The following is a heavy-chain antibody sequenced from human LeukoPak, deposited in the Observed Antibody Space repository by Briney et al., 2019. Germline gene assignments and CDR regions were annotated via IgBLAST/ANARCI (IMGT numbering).Heavy chain of an antibody. Sequence: ASVKVSCKASGGTFSSYAISWVRQAPGQGLEWMGGIIPIFGTANYAQKFQGRVTITADESTSTAYMELSSLRSEDTAVYYCAREDGRGLLIFDYWGQGTLVTVSP. J-gene: IGHJ4*02. CDR1: GGTFSSYA. D-gene: IGHD1-14*01. CDR2: IIPIFGTA. CDR3: AREDGRGLLIFDY. V-gene: IGHV1-69*13.